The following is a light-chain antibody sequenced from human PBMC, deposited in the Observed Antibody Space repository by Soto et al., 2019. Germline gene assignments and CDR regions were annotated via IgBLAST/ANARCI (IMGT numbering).Light chain of an antibody. CDR2: DAS. CDR3: QQYGNSPQT. V-gene: IGKV3-20*01. Sequence: EIVLTQSPVTLSLSPGERATLSCRASQSVSSSYLAWYQQKAGQAPRLLIYDASSRATGVPDRFSGSGSGTDFTLTISRLEPEDFAVYYCQQYGNSPQTFGQGTKVEIK. J-gene: IGKJ1*01. CDR1: QSVSSSY.